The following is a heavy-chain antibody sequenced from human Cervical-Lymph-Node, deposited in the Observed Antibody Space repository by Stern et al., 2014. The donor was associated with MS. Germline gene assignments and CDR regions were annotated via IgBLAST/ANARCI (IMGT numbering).Heavy chain of an antibody. D-gene: IGHD6-19*01. J-gene: IGHJ4*02. CDR1: GFTFSSYA. CDR2: ISGSDGST. CDR3: AKVYGSGPFDY. V-gene: IGHV3-23*01. Sequence: EVQLLESGGTLVQPGGSLRLYCAASGFTFSSYAMSWVRQAPGKGLEWVSVISGSDGSTFYADSVKGRFTISRDNSKNTLFLQMNSLRAEDTAVYYCAKVYGSGPFDYWGQGTLVTVSS.